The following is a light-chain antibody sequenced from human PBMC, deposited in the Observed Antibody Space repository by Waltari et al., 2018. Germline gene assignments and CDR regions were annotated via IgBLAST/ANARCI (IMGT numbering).Light chain of an antibody. V-gene: IGKV4-1*01. CDR2: WAS. CDR3: QQYYSTPPT. J-gene: IGKJ1*01. Sequence: DIVMTQSPDSLAVSLGERATINCKSSQSVLSRSDSKNFLAWYQQKRGQSPKLLNHWASTRESGVPDRFSGSGSGTDFALTISTLQGEDVAVYYCQQYYSTPPTFGQGTKVEIK. CDR1: QSVLSRSDSKNF.